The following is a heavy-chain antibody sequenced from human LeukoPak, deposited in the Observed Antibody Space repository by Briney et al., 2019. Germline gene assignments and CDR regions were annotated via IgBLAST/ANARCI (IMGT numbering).Heavy chain of an antibody. CDR1: GDSVSSNSAT. CDR3: ARDGMAVAVGYFDL. D-gene: IGHD6-19*01. CDR2: TYYRSKWYN. V-gene: IGHV6-1*01. Sequence: SQTLSLTCAISGDSVSSNSATWNWIRQCQSRDLEWLGRTYYRSKWYNDYAASVKSRITIKPDTSKNQFSLQLNSVTPEDTAVYYCARDGMAVAVGYFDLWGRGTLVTVSS. J-gene: IGHJ2*01.